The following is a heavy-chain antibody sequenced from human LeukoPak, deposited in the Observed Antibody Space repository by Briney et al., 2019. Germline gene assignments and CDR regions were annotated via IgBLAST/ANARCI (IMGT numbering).Heavy chain of an antibody. Sequence: GGSLRLSCAASGVTFSIYSMNWVRQAPGKGLEWVSSIDSSSYNIYYADSVKGRFTISRDNAQSSVFLQMHSLRAEDTAVYYCARDLAYYYDRNYDWGQGTLVTVSS. V-gene: IGHV3-21*01. CDR2: IDSSSYNI. CDR3: ARDLAYYYDRNYD. D-gene: IGHD3-22*01. J-gene: IGHJ4*02. CDR1: GVTFSIYS.